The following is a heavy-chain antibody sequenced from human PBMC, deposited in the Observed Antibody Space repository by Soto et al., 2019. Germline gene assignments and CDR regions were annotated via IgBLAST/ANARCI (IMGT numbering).Heavy chain of an antibody. CDR1: AVTFSIYG. J-gene: IGHJ4*02. D-gene: IGHD2-15*01. V-gene: IGHV3-23*01. Sequence: GGSLRLSYAGSAVTFSIYGMSWVRQAPGKGLEWVSAISGSGGSTYYADSVKGRFTISRDNSKNTLYLQMNSLRAEDTAVYYCASVVVVRGGKTSTLYFWGPRTLSPVTS. CDR2: ISGSGGST. CDR3: ASVVVVRGGKTSTLYF.